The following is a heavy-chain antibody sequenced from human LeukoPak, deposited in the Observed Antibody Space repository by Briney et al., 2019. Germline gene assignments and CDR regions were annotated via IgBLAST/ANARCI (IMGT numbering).Heavy chain of an antibody. CDR3: ARNRGKRYYYYMDV. D-gene: IGHD1-14*01. V-gene: IGHV1-8*01. J-gene: IGHJ6*03. CDR1: GYTFTSYD. CDR2: MNPNSGNT. Sequence: ASVKVSCKASGYTFTSYDINWVRQAAGQGLEWMGWMNPNSGNTGYAQKFQGRVTMTRNTPISTAYMELSSLRSEDTAVYYCARNRGKRYYYYMDVWGKGTTVTVSS.